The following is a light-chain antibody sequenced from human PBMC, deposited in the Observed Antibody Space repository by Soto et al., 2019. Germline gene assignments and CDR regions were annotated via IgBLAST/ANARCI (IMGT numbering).Light chain of an antibody. J-gene: IGLJ2*01. V-gene: IGLV2-11*01. Sequence: QSALTQPRSVSGSPGQSVTISCTGTSSDVGSYNYVSCYQQHSGKVPKLMSFDVTKRPSGVPDRFSGSKSGNTASLTISGLQADDEAEYHCCSDAGSYVVFGGGTKVTVL. CDR1: SSDVGSYNY. CDR2: DVT. CDR3: CSDAGSYVV.